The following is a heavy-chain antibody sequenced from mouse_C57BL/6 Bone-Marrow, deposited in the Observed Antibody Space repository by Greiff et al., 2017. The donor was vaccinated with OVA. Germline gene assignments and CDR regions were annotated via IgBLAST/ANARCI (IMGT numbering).Heavy chain of an antibody. J-gene: IGHJ4*01. CDR1: GFTFSDYG. Sequence: EVKLEESGGGLVKPGGSLKLSCAASGFTFSDYGMHWVRQAPEKGLEWVAYISSGSSTIYYADTVKGRFTISRDNAKNTLFLQMTSLRSEDTAMYYCARHGYSGYNYAMDYWGQGTSVTVSS. D-gene: IGHD2-3*01. CDR3: ARHGYSGYNYAMDY. CDR2: ISSGSSTI. V-gene: IGHV5-17*01.